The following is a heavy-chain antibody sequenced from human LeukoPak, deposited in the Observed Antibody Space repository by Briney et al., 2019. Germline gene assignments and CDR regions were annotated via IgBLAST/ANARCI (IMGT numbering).Heavy chain of an antibody. D-gene: IGHD2-2*01. Sequence: PGGSLRLSCAASGLTVSSNYMSWVRQAPGKGLKWVSVIYSGGSTYYADSVKGRFTISRDNSKNTLYLQMNSLRAEDTAVYYCARELRYCSSTSCLDWFDPWGQGTLVTVSS. CDR2: IYSGGST. V-gene: IGHV3-53*01. J-gene: IGHJ5*02. CDR1: GLTVSSNY. CDR3: ARELRYCSSTSCLDWFDP.